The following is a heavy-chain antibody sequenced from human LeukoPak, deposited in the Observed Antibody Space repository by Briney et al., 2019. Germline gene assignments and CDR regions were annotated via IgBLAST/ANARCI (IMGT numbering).Heavy chain of an antibody. CDR1: GFTGSRKY. D-gene: IGHD4-17*01. Sequence: GGSLRLPCAASGFTGSRKYMSWVRQAPGKGLEWVSLIYSGDSTYYADSVKGRFTISRDTSKNTLYLQLNSLRAEDTAVFYCASAVCGDYLYFDDWGKGSLVSVSS. CDR3: ASAVCGDYLYFDD. CDR2: IYSGDST. J-gene: IGHJ4*02. V-gene: IGHV3-53*01.